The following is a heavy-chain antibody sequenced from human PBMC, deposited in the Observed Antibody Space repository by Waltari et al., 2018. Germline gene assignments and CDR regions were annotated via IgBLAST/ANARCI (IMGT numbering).Heavy chain of an antibody. J-gene: IGHJ4*02. CDR2: SNHSGST. D-gene: IGHD3-3*01. CDR1: GGSFSGYY. CDR3: ARGATFGVVAYYFDY. V-gene: IGHV4-34*01. Sequence: QVQLQQWGAGLLKPSETLSLTCAAYGGSFSGYYWRWTRQPPGKGLEWIGESNHSGSTNYNPSLKSRVTISVDTSKNQFSLKVSSVTAADTAVYYCARGATFGVVAYYFDYWGQGTLVTVSS.